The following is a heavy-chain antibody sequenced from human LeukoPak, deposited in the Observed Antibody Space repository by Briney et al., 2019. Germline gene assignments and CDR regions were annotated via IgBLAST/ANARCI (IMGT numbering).Heavy chain of an antibody. CDR2: ISYSGSA. V-gene: IGHV4-59*01. CDR1: GVSITSYP. D-gene: IGHD3-10*01. Sequence: SETLSLTCTVTGVSITSYPWSWIRQPPGKGLEWIGYISYSGSANYNPSLKSRATILLDTSKNQFSLRLTSVTPADTAVYYCARGQLGSGMDDPWGQGTLVTVSS. J-gene: IGHJ5*02. CDR3: ARGQLGSGMDDP.